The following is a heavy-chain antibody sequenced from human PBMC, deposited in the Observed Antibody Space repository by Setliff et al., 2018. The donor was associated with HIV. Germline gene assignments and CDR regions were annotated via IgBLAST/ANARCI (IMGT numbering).Heavy chain of an antibody. Sequence: PSETLSLTCAVYGGSFSGYFWSWVRQPPGKGLEWVARIKSKTDGGTVDYAAAVSGRFTISRDDSKNTLYLEINSLKIEDTAVYYCTADLPGGYSPYFDFGGRGTLVTVSS. V-gene: IGHV3-15*07. D-gene: IGHD2-21*02. CDR1: GGSFSGYF. CDR2: IKSKTDGGTV. CDR3: TADLPGGYSPYFDF. J-gene: IGHJ4*02.